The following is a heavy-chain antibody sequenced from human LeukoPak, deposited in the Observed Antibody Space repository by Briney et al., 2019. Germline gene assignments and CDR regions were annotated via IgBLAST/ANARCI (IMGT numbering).Heavy chain of an antibody. CDR3: ARRGNYDSSFDY. J-gene: IGHJ4*02. D-gene: IGHD3-22*01. Sequence: GGSLRLSCAASGFXFSSYGINWVRQAPGKGLEWVSYISSSSSTIYYADSVKGRFTISRDNAKNSLYLQMNGLRDEDTAVYYCARRGNYDSSFDYWGQGILVTVSS. CDR1: GFXFSSYG. V-gene: IGHV3-48*02. CDR2: ISSSSSTI.